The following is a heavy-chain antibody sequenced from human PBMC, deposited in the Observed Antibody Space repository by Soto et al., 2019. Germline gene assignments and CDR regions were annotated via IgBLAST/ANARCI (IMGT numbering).Heavy chain of an antibody. CDR3: ARYIFGQGFIS. Sequence: QVQLVQSGAEVKKPGASVKVSCKASGSTFSTLDLNWVRQAPGQGLDWMGWMHANTGLTGHAQKFQGRLSMTRDTPISTASMELSSLRADDTAVYYCARYIFGQGFISWGQGTLVTVSS. CDR1: GSTFSTLD. J-gene: IGHJ4*02. V-gene: IGHV1-8*01. CDR2: MHANTGLT. D-gene: IGHD3-10*01.